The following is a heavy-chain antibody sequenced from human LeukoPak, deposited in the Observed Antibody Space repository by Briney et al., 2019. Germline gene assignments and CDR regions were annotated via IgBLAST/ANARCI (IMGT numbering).Heavy chain of an antibody. D-gene: IGHD5-18*01. Sequence: NPGRSLRLSCAASGFTFSSYGMHWVRQAPGKGLEWEAVISYDGSNTYYADSVKGRFTISRDNSKNTLYLQMNSLRAEDTALYYCATDRAIGYSYGGIDYWGQGALVTVSS. V-gene: IGHV3-30*03. J-gene: IGHJ4*02. CDR1: GFTFSSYG. CDR2: ISYDGSNT. CDR3: ATDRAIGYSYGGIDY.